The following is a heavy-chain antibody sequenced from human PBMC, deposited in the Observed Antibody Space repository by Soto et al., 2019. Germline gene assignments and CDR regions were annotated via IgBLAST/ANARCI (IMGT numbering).Heavy chain of an antibody. CDR1: GYTFVDHY. CDR3: ARGEVTRIEFMDG. Sequence: ASVKVSCKTSGYTFVDHYLYWVRQAPGQGLEWMGWINPRNGDKKYAQKFQGRVTMIRDTIITTTYMDLSALTSDDTAVYYCARGEVTRIEFMDGCRPLPTFTASS. J-gene: IGHJ6*02. V-gene: IGHV1-2*02. D-gene: IGHD2-21*02. CDR2: INPRNGDK.